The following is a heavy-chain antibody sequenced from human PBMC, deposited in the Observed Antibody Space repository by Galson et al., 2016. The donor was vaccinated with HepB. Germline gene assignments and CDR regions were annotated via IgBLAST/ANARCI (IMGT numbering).Heavy chain of an antibody. Sequence: SLRLSCAASGFTFSSYAMHWVRQAPGKGLEWVALISYDGWNTYYADSVKGRFTISRDNSKNTLFLQMGSLRPEDTAVYYCARDGSGGYCSGGGCYSLNLWGQGNLVTVSS. CDR1: GFTFSSYA. D-gene: IGHD2-15*01. V-gene: IGHV3-30*04. CDR2: ISYDGWNT. J-gene: IGHJ4*02. CDR3: ARDGSGGYCSGGGCYSLNL.